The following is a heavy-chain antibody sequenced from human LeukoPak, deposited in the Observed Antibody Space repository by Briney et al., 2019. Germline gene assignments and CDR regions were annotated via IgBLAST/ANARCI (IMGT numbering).Heavy chain of an antibody. J-gene: IGHJ6*03. CDR3: ARTTEGGYTYGYFYYYYMDV. Sequence: SETLSLTCTVSGDSISSYYWTWIRQSPGKGLEWIAYIYYTGTTNYNPSLKSRVTISVDTSKNQFSLKLTSVTAADTAVYYCARTTEGGYTYGYFYYYYMDVWGKGTTVTISS. V-gene: IGHV4-59*12. D-gene: IGHD5-18*01. CDR2: IYYTGTT. CDR1: GDSISSYY.